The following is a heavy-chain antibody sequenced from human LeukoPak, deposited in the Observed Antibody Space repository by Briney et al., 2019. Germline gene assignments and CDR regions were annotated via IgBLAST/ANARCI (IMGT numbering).Heavy chain of an antibody. CDR2: ISYDGSNK. CDR3: ARGTDFWSGYPPYYFDY. CDR1: GFTFSSYA. J-gene: IGHJ4*02. Sequence: GRSLRLSCAASGFTFSSYAMHWVRQAPGKGLEGVAVISYDGSNKYYADSVKGRFTISRDNSKNTLYLQMNSLRAEDTAVYYCARGTDFWSGYPPYYFDYWGQGTLVTVSS. D-gene: IGHD3-3*01. V-gene: IGHV3-30-3*01.